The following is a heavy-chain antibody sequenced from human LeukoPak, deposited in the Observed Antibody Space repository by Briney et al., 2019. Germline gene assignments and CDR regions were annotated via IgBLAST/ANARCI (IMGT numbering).Heavy chain of an antibody. D-gene: IGHD3-10*01. CDR3: VRDGGSGSSNTYFDY. J-gene: IGHJ4*02. Sequence: GKSLRLSCAASGFGFRYYGMHWVRQAPGRGLEWVAGIWYDGSNEHYADSVRGRFTISRDNSKNTLYLQMNSLRVEDTAVYSCVRDGGSGSSNTYFDYWGQGTLVTASS. CDR1: GFGFRYYG. V-gene: IGHV3-33*01. CDR2: IWYDGSNE.